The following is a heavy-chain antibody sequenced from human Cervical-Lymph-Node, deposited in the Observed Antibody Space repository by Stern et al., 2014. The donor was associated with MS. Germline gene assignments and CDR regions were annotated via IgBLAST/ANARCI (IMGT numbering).Heavy chain of an antibody. CDR1: GYTFSDYH. V-gene: IGHV1-2*06. CDR2: IYPKGGDT. Sequence: MQLVESGAEVKKPGASVKVSCKASGYTFSDYHMHWVRQAPGQGLEWMGRIYPKGGDTNYAQKFQGRVTMTSDTSIGTAYMELSSLRSDDTAVYYCARDLGFGDYWGQGTLVTVSS. CDR3: ARDLGFGDY. J-gene: IGHJ4*02. D-gene: IGHD2-15*01.